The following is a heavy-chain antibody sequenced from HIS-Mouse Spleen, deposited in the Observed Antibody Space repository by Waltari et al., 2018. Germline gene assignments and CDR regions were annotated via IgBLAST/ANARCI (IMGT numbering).Heavy chain of an antibody. J-gene: IGHJ2*01. Sequence: QVQLQESGPGLVKPSETLSLTCTVSGGSISSYYWSWIRQPPGKGLEWIGYYSGSTNYTPSLKSRGTISVDTSKNQFSRKLSSVTAADTAVYYCARASRDLLLPRYFDLWGRGTLVTVSS. CDR1: GGSISSYY. V-gene: IGHV4-59*01. CDR2: YYSGST. CDR3: ARASRDLLLPRYFDL.